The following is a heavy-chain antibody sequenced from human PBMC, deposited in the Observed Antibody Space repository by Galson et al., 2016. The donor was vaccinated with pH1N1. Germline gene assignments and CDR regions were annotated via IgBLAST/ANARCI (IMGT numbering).Heavy chain of an antibody. V-gene: IGHV3-30*04. CDR3: GRTLAGECFSAGVDL. CDR2: ISFDGSTK. CDR1: GFIFGGHA. Sequence: SLRLSCAGSGFIFGGHALNWVRQAPGKGLEWVAVISFDGSTKNYAGSLKGRYSISRDNSRNTLYLQMNSLRIEDTGVYFCGRTLAGECFSAGVDLWGQGTLVTVSS. J-gene: IGHJ5*02. D-gene: IGHD6-19*01.